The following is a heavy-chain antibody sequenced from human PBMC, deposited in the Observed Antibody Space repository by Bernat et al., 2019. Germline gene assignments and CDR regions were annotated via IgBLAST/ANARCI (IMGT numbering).Heavy chain of an antibody. CDR3: ARDEGVRGEHYYDSSGYPFDDAFDI. CDR2: VSGIGGSTNYA. Sequence: EVQLLESGGDLVQPGGSLRLSCAASGFTFNSYAMTWVRQAPGKGLEWVSGVSGIGGSTNYANYADSVKGRFTISRDNSKNTLYLQMNSLRAEDTAVYYCARDEGVRGEHYYDSSGYPFDDAFDIWGQGTMVTVSS. J-gene: IGHJ3*02. CDR1: GFTFNSYA. V-gene: IGHV3-23*01. D-gene: IGHD3-22*01.